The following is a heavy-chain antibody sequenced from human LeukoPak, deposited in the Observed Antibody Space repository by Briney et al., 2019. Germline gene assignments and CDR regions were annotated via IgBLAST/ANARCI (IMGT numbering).Heavy chain of an antibody. D-gene: IGHD2-2*01. Sequence: HPGGSLRLSCAASGFTFSSYGMHWVRQAPGKGLEWVAVIWYDGSNKYYADSVKGRLTISRDNSKNTLYLQMNSLRAEDTAVYYCARAYCSSTSCYAFNYYYYGMDVWGQGTTVTVSS. J-gene: IGHJ6*02. V-gene: IGHV3-33*01. CDR1: GFTFSSYG. CDR3: ARAYCSSTSCYAFNYYYYGMDV. CDR2: IWYDGSNK.